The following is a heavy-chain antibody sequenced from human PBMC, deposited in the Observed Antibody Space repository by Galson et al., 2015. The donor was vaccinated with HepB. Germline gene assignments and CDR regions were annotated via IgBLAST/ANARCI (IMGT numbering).Heavy chain of an antibody. V-gene: IGHV3-48*02. CDR1: GFTFSSYS. Sequence: SLRLSCAASGFTFSSYSMNWVRQAPGKGLEWVSYISSSSSTIYYADSVKGRFTISRDNAKNSLYLQMNSLRDEDTAVYYCARVSLRGGDSSGTHYYYYGMDVWGQGTTVTVSS. CDR3: ARVSLRGGDSSGTHYYYYGMDV. D-gene: IGHD3-22*01. CDR2: ISSSSSTI. J-gene: IGHJ6*02.